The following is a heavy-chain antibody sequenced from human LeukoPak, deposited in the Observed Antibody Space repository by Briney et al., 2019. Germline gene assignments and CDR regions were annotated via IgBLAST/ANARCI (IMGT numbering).Heavy chain of an antibody. CDR2: ISYDGSNK. V-gene: IGHV3-30*18. J-gene: IGHJ4*02. Sequence: GGSLRLSCAASGFTFSGYGMHWVRQAPGKGLDWVAFISYDGSNKYFADSVKGRFTISRDNSKNTLYLQMNSLRAEDTAVYYCAKGVEVIFDYWGQGTLVTVSS. CDR3: AKGVEVIFDY. CDR1: GFTFSGYG.